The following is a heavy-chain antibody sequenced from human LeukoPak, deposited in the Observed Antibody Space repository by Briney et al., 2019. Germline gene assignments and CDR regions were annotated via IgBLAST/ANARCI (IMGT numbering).Heavy chain of an antibody. CDR3: AKHGSGRYFDY. CDR2: ISDSGGKT. J-gene: IGHJ4*02. V-gene: IGHV3-23*01. D-gene: IGHD6-19*01. CDR1: GFTFNSYA. Sequence: GESLRLSCAASGFTFNSYAMSWVRQAPGEGLEWVSAISDSGGKTYYADSMKGRFTISRDNSKNTLYLQMNGLRAEDTAVYYCAKHGSGRYFDYWGQGTLVTVSS.